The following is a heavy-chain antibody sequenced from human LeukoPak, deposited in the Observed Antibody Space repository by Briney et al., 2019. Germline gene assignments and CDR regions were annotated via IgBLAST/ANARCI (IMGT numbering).Heavy chain of an antibody. J-gene: IGHJ5*02. CDR2: ISYDGSNK. V-gene: IGHV3-30*04. CDR1: GFTFSSYA. CDR3: ARVGGTAVGYNWFDP. D-gene: IGHD6-19*01. Sequence: GRSLRLSCAASGFTFSSYAMHWARQAPGKGLEWVAVISYDGSNKYYADSVKGRFTVSRDNSKNTLYLQMNSLRAEDTAVYYCARVGGTAVGYNWFDPWGQGTLVTVSS.